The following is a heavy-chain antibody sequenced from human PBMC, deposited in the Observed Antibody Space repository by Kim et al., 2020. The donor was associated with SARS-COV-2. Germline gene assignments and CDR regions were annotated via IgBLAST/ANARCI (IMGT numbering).Heavy chain of an antibody. Sequence: TLSLTCTVSGGSISSFYWSWIRQSPGKGLEWIAYILNSLSTSYNPSLRSRVTISVDTSKSQFSLNLSSVTAADTAVYYCARRVGANWFDIWGQGTLVTVPS. CDR3: ARRVGANWFDI. V-gene: IGHV4-59*08. J-gene: IGHJ5*02. D-gene: IGHD1-26*01. CDR1: GGSISSFY. CDR2: ILNSLST.